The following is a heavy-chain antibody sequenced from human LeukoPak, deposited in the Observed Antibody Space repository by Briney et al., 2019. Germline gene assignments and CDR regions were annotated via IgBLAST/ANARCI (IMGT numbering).Heavy chain of an antibody. CDR2: INPNSGGT. J-gene: IGHJ6*03. CDR3: ARSETGATLYYYYMDV. CDR1: EYTFTAYY. Sequence: ASVKVSCKASEYTFTAYYIHWVRQAPGQGLEWVGWINPNSGGTNYAQKFQGRVTMTRDTSISTAYMEVSRLTSDDTAVYYCARSETGATLYYYYMDVWGQGTLVTVSS. D-gene: IGHD1-1*01. V-gene: IGHV1-2*02.